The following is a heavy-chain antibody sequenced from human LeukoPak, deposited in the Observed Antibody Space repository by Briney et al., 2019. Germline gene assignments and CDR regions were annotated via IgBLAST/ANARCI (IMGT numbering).Heavy chain of an antibody. Sequence: GGSLRLSCAASGFTFSSYWMIWVRQSPGKGLEWVANIQQDGSEKYYVDSVKGRFTISRDNAKNSLYLQMNSLRAEDTAVYYCARNPPRYFNWGQGTLVTVSS. CDR2: IQQDGSEK. J-gene: IGHJ4*02. CDR1: GFTFSSYW. CDR3: ARNPPRYFN. D-gene: IGHD1-26*01. V-gene: IGHV3-7*05.